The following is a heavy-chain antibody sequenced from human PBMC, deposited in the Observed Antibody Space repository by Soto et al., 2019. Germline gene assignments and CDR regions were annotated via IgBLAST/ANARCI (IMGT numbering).Heavy chain of an antibody. J-gene: IGHJ4*02. Sequence: EVQLVESGGGLVQPGGSVIISCAASGFTFSGSAIHWVRQASGNGLEWVGRIKARSYNYATAYTASLKGRFTISRDDSKNTAYLQMNSLKTEDTAVYFGSSLWAGGDDRDSPPYYLDYWGQGTLVTVSS. CDR2: IKARSYNYAT. D-gene: IGHD3-16*01. V-gene: IGHV3-73*02. CDR3: SSLWAGGDDRDSPPYYLDY. CDR1: GFTFSGSA.